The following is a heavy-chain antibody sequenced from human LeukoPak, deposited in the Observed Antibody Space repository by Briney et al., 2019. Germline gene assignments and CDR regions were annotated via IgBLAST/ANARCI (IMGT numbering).Heavy chain of an antibody. V-gene: IGHV4-39*01. D-gene: IGHD4-17*01. CDR1: GGSISSSSYY. J-gene: IGHJ5*02. CDR3: ARAHYGEKGWFDP. CDR2: IYYSGST. Sequence: SETLSLTCTVSGGSISSSSYYWGWTRQPPGKGLEWIGSIYYSGSTYYNPSLKSRVTISVDTSKNQFSLKLSSVTAADTAVYYCARAHYGEKGWFDPWGQGTLVTVSS.